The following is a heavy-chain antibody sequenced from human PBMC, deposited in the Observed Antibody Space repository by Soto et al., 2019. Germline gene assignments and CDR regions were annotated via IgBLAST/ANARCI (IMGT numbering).Heavy chain of an antibody. Sequence: EVQLLESGGGLVQPGGSLRLSCAASGFTFSSYAMTWVRQAPGKGLEWVSAISGSGGSTYYADSVKGRFTISRDNSKNTLYLQMNSLGAEDTAVYYCAKDPEGPYSSGYYYHWYFDLWGRGTLVTVSS. CDR3: AKDPEGPYSSGYYYHWYFDL. J-gene: IGHJ2*01. D-gene: IGHD3-22*01. CDR1: GFTFSSYA. V-gene: IGHV3-23*01. CDR2: ISGSGGST.